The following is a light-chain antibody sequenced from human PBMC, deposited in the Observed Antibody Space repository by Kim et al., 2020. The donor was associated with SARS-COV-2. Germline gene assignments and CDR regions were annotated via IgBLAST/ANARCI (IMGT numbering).Light chain of an antibody. CDR3: QQYGSSPST. V-gene: IGKV3-20*01. CDR1: PSVSSSY. Sequence: SPGERATLSCRASPSVSSSYLAWYQQKPGQAPRLLIYGASSRATGIPDRFSGSGSGTDFTLTISRLEPEDFAVYYCQQYGSSPSTFGQGTRLEIK. J-gene: IGKJ5*01. CDR2: GAS.